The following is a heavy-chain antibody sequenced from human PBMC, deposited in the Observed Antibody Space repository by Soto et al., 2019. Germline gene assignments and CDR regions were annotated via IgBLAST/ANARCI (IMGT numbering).Heavy chain of an antibody. CDR3: AREGRDGYNFAFDI. J-gene: IGHJ3*02. Sequence: LRLSCAASGFTVSNNYMSWVRQAPGKGLEWVSVIYSGGSTYYADSVKGRFTFSRDNSKNTLYLQMSSLRAEDTAVYYCAREGRDGYNFAFDIWGQGTMVTVSS. CDR1: GFTVSNNY. CDR2: IYSGGST. D-gene: IGHD5-12*01. V-gene: IGHV3-53*01.